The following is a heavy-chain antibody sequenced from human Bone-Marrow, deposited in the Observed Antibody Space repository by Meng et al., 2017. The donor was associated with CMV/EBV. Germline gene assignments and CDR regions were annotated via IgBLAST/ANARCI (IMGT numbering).Heavy chain of an antibody. CDR2: IMQTGKEK. D-gene: IGHD2-2*01. CDR3: ARDRPYCSSTSCYYYYGMDV. V-gene: IGHV3-7*01. Sequence: GESLKISCVGSGFNFRSYWMSWVRQAPGKGLEWVANIMQTGKEKYSVDSVKGRFTISRDNDNNSLYLQMNSLRAEDTAVYYCARDRPYCSSTSCYYYYGMDVWGQGTTVTVSS. CDR1: GFNFRSYW. J-gene: IGHJ6*02.